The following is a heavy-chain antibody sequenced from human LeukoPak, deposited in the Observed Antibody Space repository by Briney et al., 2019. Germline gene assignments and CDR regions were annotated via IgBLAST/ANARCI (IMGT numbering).Heavy chain of an antibody. CDR2: IYYSGST. J-gene: IGHJ4*02. V-gene: IGHV4-59*08. D-gene: IGHD3-22*01. Sequence: SETLSLTCTVSGGSISSYYWSWIRQPPGKGLEWIGYIYYSGSTNYNPSLKSRVTISVDTSKNQFSLKLSSVTAADTAVYYCARRLYDSSGYYLDYWGQGTLVTVSS. CDR1: GGSISSYY. CDR3: ARRLYDSSGYYLDY.